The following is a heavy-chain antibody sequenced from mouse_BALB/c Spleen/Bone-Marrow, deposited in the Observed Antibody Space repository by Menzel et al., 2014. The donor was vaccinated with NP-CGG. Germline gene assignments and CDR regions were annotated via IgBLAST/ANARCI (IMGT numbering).Heavy chain of an antibody. D-gene: IGHD1-1*01. CDR3: ARDYYGSSDY. J-gene: IGHJ2*01. CDR1: GFTFSSYG. CDR2: INSNGGST. V-gene: IGHV5-6-3*01. Sequence: EVKVVESGGGLVQPGGSLKLPCAASGFTFSSYGMSWVRQTPDKRLELVATINSNGGSTYYPDSVKGRFAISRDNAKNTLYLQMSSLKSEDTAMYYCARDYYGSSDYWGQGTTLTVSS.